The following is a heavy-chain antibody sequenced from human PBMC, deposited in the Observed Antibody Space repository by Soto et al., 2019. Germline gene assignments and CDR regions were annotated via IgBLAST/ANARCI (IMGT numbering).Heavy chain of an antibody. CDR1: GFTFSSYG. D-gene: IGHD6-13*01. CDR3: ARRHSSSWPGGWFDP. J-gene: IGHJ5*02. CDR2: ISYDGSNK. V-gene: IGHV3-30*03. Sequence: PGGSLRLSCAASGFTFSSYGMHWVRQAPGKGLEWVAVISYDGSNKYYADSVKGRFTISRDNSKNTLYLQMNSLRAEDTAVYYCARRHSSSWPGGWFDPWGQGTLVTVSS.